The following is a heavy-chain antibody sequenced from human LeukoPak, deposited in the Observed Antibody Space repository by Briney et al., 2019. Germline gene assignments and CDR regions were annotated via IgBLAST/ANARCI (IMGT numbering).Heavy chain of an antibody. D-gene: IGHD3-22*01. CDR2: ISSFCRNI. J-gene: IGHJ4*02. CDR1: GLTFSSYS. CDR3: ARSPYYYDSSGYSYYFDY. V-gene: IGHV3-48*01. Sequence: GGSLRLSCALSGLTFSSYSMNWVRQPAGKGVEWVAYISSFCRNIYYADSVKGRFTISRDNDKNTLYLQMNSLRAEDTAVYYCARSPYYYDSSGYSYYFDYWGQGTLVTVSS.